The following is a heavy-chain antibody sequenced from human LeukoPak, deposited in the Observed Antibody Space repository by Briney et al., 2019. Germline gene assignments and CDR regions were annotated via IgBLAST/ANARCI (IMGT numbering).Heavy chain of an antibody. V-gene: IGHV3-30*04. CDR2: ISYDGSNK. CDR3: ARRGIGDAFDI. Sequence: GRSLRLSCAASGFTFSSYAMHWVRQAPGKGLEWVAVISYDGSNKYYADSEKGRFTISRDNSKNTLYLQMNSLRAEDTAVYYCARRGIGDAFDIWGQGTMVTVSS. J-gene: IGHJ3*02. D-gene: IGHD3-16*01. CDR1: GFTFSSYA.